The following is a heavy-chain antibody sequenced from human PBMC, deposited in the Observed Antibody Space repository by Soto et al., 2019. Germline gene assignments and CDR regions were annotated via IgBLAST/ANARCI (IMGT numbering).Heavy chain of an antibody. CDR1: GYTFTSYD. J-gene: IGHJ4*02. Sequence: ASVKVSCKASGYTFTSYDINWVRQATGQGLEWMGWINPNTGYTDYAQKFQGRVTMTGNTSITTAYMELSSLRSEDTAVYYCVRGRVMITFGVVIVLDYWGQGSPVTVSS. CDR3: VRGRVMITFGVVIVLDY. D-gene: IGHD3-16*02. CDR2: INPNTGYT. V-gene: IGHV1-8*01.